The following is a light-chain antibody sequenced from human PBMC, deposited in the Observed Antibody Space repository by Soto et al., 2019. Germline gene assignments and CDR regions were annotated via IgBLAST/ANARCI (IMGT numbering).Light chain of an antibody. CDR3: CSYAGRSTLV. V-gene: IGLV2-23*01. J-gene: IGLJ2*01. CDR1: SSDVGSYNL. Sequence: QSALTQPASVSGSPGQSIPISCTGTSSDVGSYNLVSWYQQHPGKPHNLMIYEGSKRPSGVYNRFSGSKSGNTGSLTVSGLQAEDEADYYCCSYAGRSTLVFGGGTKLTVL. CDR2: EGS.